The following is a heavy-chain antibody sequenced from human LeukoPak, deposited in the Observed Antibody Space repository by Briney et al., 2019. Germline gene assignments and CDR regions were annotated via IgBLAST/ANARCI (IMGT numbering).Heavy chain of an antibody. CDR2: IYPGDSDT. V-gene: IGHV5-51*01. Sequence: GESLKISCWGSGYSFTTYWIGWVRQMPGKGLEWMGIIYPGDSDTRYSPSFQGQVIISADKSISTAYLQWSSLKASDTAMYYCARQTSSGWYFFDFGGQEPLATVSS. CDR1: GYSFTTYW. D-gene: IGHD6-19*01. J-gene: IGHJ4*02. CDR3: ARQTSSGWYFFDF.